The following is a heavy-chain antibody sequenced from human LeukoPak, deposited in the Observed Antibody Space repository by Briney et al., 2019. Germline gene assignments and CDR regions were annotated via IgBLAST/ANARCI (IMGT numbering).Heavy chain of an antibody. J-gene: IGHJ4*02. V-gene: IGHV4-59*01. CDR1: GGSISSYY. CDR2: VYYSGSA. CDR3: AVVTYYLFAY. Sequence: SETLSLTCTVSGGSISSYYWSWIRQPPGKGVEWIGYVYYSGSAHYNPSLKSRVTISVDTSKNQCSLKVISVTAADTPIYFFAVVTYYLFAYWGQGTLVTVSS. D-gene: IGHD1-26*01.